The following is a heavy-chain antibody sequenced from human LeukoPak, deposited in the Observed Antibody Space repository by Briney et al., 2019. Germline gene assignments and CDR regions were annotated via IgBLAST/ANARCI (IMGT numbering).Heavy chain of an antibody. CDR1: GWSFNDYY. CDR3: ARGQVPAARGYNWFDP. Sequence: SETLSLTCAVYGWSFNDYYWNWIRQPPGKGLEWIGEVNARGDTNYHPSLKSRVTISVDTSKNQFSLRLTSMIAAATAVYYCARGQVPAARGYNWFDPWGQGTLVTVSS. V-gene: IGHV4-34*01. D-gene: IGHD2-2*01. CDR2: VNARGDT. J-gene: IGHJ5*02.